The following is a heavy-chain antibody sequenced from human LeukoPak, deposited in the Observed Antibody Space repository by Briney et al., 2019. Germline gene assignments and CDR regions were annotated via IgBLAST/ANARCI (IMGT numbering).Heavy chain of an antibody. Sequence: GASVSVSCKASGYTFTDYYMHWVRQAPGQGLEWMGWINANSGSTRYAEKLQDRVTLTRDTSISTAYMELRRLRADETEVYYCARHPNLHYWGQGPLVIVSS. V-gene: IGHV1-2*02. CDR1: GYTFTDYY. CDR2: INANSGST. J-gene: IGHJ4*02. CDR3: ARHPNLHY.